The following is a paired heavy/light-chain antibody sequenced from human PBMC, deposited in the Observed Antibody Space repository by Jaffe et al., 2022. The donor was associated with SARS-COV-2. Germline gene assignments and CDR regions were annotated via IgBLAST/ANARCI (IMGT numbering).Light chain of an antibody. V-gene: IGKV1-39*01. CDR1: QSISTY. J-gene: IGKJ3*01. Sequence: DVQMTQSPSSLSVSVGDRVTITCRASQSISTYLNWYLQKPGKAPKLLIYASSSLQSGVPSRFSGSGSGTDFTLTISSLQPEDFATYYCQQSYTAQFTFGPGTKVDI. CDR3: QQSYTAQFT. CDR2: ASS.
Heavy chain of an antibody. CDR3: ARVYGGKGNALDL. J-gene: IGHJ3*01. D-gene: IGHD4-17*01. CDR1: EFTISDHY. Sequence: EVQLVESGGALVQPGGSLRLSCAASEFTISDHYMDWVRQAPGKGLEWVGRTRNKVKSYTTEYAASVKGRFTISRDESKNSVYLQMNSLKSEDTAVYYCARVYGGKGNALDLWGQGTMVTVSS. V-gene: IGHV3-72*01. CDR2: TRNKVKSYTT.